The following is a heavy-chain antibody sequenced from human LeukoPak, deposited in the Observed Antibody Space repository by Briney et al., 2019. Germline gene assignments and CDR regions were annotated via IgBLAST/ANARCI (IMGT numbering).Heavy chain of an antibody. CDR1: GFTFSNYW. CDR3: GDSSLDY. J-gene: IGHJ4*02. V-gene: IGHV3-7*01. D-gene: IGHD6-13*01. CDR2: IKQDGSEK. Sequence: GGSLRLSCAASGFTFSNYWMSWVRQAPGKGLEWVANIKQDGSEKYYVDSVKGRFTISRDNAKNSLYLQMNSLRAEDAAVYYCGDSSLDYWGQGTLVTVSS.